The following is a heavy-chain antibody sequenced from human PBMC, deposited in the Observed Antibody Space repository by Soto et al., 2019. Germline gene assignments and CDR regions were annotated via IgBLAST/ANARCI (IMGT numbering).Heavy chain of an antibody. D-gene: IGHD3-9*01. V-gene: IGHV3-21*01. CDR2: ITSASDYI. CDR1: GFMFTRST. J-gene: IGHJ3*02. Sequence: GGSLRLSCVASGFMFTRSTMNWVRQAPGKGLEWVSSITSASDYIFYADSVKGRFTISRDNAKNSLYLQMKSLRAEDTAVYYCARVGTGSSTPLDIWGQGTMVTVSS. CDR3: ARVGTGSSTPLDI.